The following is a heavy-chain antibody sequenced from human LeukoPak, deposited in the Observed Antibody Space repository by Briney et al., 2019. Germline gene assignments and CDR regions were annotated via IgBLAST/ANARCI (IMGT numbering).Heavy chain of an antibody. D-gene: IGHD3-16*01. CDR2: IIPILGIA. CDR3: ARGTTHNYNYYGSYFDY. V-gene: IGHV1-69*04. CDR1: GGTFSSYA. J-gene: IGHJ4*02. Sequence: SVKVSCKASGGTFSSYAVSWVRQAPGQGLEWMGRIIPILGIANYAQKFQGRVTITADKSTSTAYMELSSLRSEDTAVYYCARGTTHNYNYYGSYFDYWGQGTLVTVSS.